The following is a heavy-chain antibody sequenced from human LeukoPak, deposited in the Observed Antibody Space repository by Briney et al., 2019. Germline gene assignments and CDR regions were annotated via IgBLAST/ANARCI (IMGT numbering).Heavy chain of an antibody. J-gene: IGHJ4*02. V-gene: IGHV3-7*03. Sequence: GALRLSCAASGLTFSSYWMSWVRQAPGKGLEWVANIKQDGSEKYYVDSVRGRFTISRDNAQNSLHLQMNSLRAEDTAVYYCARLGSGWYGDFDYWGQGTLVTVSS. D-gene: IGHD6-19*01. CDR1: GLTFSSYW. CDR2: IKQDGSEK. CDR3: ARLGSGWYGDFDY.